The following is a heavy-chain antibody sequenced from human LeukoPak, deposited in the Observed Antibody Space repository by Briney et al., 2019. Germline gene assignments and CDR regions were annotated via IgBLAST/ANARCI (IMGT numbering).Heavy chain of an antibody. V-gene: IGHV1-58*02. Sequence: ASVKVSCKASGFTFTSSAMQWVRQARGQRLEWIGWIVVGSGNTNYAQKFQERVTITRGMSTSTAYMELSSLRSEDTAVYYCAADRGGYCSGGSCYSYWFDPRGQGTLVTVSS. CDR2: IVVGSGNT. CDR3: AADRGGYCSGGSCYSYWFDP. CDR1: GFTFTSSA. D-gene: IGHD2-15*01. J-gene: IGHJ5*02.